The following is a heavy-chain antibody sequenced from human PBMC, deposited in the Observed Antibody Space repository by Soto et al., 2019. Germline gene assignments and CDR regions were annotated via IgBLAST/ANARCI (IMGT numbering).Heavy chain of an antibody. CDR2: ISYRGTP. CDR3: ASVSATVTRWFDP. CDR1: GGSFSRGAYY. Sequence: QVQLQESGPGLVKTSQNISLTCTVSGGSFSRGAYYWSCGRRHPGMCLEWIGYISYRGTPYYNPSLKSLLTISVDASKNQVSLRLSSVTAADTAVYYCASVSATVTRWFDPCGQGTLVSGSS. J-gene: IGHJ5*02. D-gene: IGHD6-13*01. V-gene: IGHV4-31*01.